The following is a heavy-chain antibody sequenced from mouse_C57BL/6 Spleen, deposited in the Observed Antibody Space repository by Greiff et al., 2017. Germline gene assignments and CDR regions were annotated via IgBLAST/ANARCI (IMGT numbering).Heavy chain of an antibody. V-gene: IGHV1-50*01. CDR3: AYNWFAY. J-gene: IGHJ3*01. CDR1: GYTFTSYW. Sequence: QVQLQQPGAELVKPGASVKLSCKASGYTFTSYWMQWVKQRPGQGLEWIGEIDPSDSYTNYNQKFKGQATLTVDTSSSTAYMQLSSLTSEDSAVYYCAYNWFAYWGQGTLVTVSA. CDR2: IDPSDSYT.